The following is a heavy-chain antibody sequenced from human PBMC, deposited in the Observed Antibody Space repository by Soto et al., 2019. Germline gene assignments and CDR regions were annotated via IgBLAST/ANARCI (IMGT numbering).Heavy chain of an antibody. J-gene: IGHJ4*02. D-gene: IGHD6-13*01. CDR2: ITPGGGIT. Sequence: QVQLVQSGAEVKKPGASVRLSCKASGYTFTTYDIHWVRQAPGLGLEWMGIITPGGGITSYAQKFKGRITMTRDTSTSTVYMELSSLRSEDTAMYYCAKVLSELVPRYFDTWGQGTLVTVSS. CDR3: AKVLSELVPRYFDT. V-gene: IGHV1-46*01. CDR1: GYTFTTYD.